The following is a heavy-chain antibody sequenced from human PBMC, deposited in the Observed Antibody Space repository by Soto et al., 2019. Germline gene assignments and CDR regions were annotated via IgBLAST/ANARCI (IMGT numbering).Heavy chain of an antibody. D-gene: IGHD6-13*01. CDR3: ASSIAASTRTFDY. V-gene: IGHV3-30-3*01. CDR1: GFTFSSYA. CDR2: ISYDGSNK. J-gene: IGHJ4*02. Sequence: GGSLRLSCAASGFTFSSYAMHWVRQAPGKGLEWVAVISYDGSNKYYADSVKGRFTISRDNSKNTLYLQMNSLRAEDTAVYYCASSIAASTRTFDYWGQGTLVTVSS.